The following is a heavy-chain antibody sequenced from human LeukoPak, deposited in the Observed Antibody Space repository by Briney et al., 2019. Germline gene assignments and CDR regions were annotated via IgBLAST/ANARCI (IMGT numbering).Heavy chain of an antibody. V-gene: IGHV1-24*01. CDR3: ATVVRLRYFDWLLYPPFDY. CDR1: VYTLTELS. CDR2: FDPGDGET. J-gene: IGHJ4*02. Sequence: ASVKVSCKVSVYTLTELSMHWVRQAPGKGLEWMGGFDPGDGETIYAQKFQGRVTMTEDTSTDTAYMELSSLRSEDTAVYYCATVVRLRYFDWLLYPPFDYWGQGTLATVSS. D-gene: IGHD3-9*01.